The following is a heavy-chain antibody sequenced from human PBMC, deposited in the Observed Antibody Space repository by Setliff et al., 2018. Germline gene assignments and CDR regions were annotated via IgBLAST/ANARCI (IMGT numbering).Heavy chain of an antibody. Sequence: SETLSLTCTVSDDSFTSSRYYWGWIRQAPGSGLEWIGSISYSGTPYYNASVESRVTISIDTSRNQFSRELRSVTVADTATYYCVRPGGTTVVARHFDYWGSGILVTAPQ. CDR2: ISYSGTP. CDR1: DDSFTSSRYY. J-gene: IGHJ4*01. D-gene: IGHD2-15*01. CDR3: VRPGGTTVVARHFDY. V-gene: IGHV4-39*01.